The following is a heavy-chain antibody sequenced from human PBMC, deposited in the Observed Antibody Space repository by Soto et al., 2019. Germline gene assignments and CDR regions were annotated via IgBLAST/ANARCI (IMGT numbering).Heavy chain of an antibody. Sequence: PGGSLRLSCAASGFTFSSYAMHWVRQAPGKGLEWVAVISYDGSNKYYADSVKGRFTISRDNSKNTLYLQMNSLRAEDTAVYYCARFYSRDYWGQGTLVTVSS. CDR2: ISYDGSNK. CDR3: ARFYSRDY. V-gene: IGHV3-30-3*01. CDR1: GFTFSSYA. J-gene: IGHJ4*02. D-gene: IGHD2-21*01.